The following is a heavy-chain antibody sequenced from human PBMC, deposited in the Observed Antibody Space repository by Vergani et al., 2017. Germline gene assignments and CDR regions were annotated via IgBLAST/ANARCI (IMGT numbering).Heavy chain of an antibody. CDR2: INPNSGGT. V-gene: IGHV1-2*06. CDR3: ARARIAQNWFDP. J-gene: IGHJ5*02. D-gene: IGHD6-6*01. CDR1: GYTLTGYY. Sequence: QVQLVQSGAEVKKPGASVKVSCKASGYTLTGYYMHWVRQAPGEGLEWMGRINPNSGGTNYAQKFQGRVTMTRDTSISTAYMELGRLRSDDTAVYYCARARIAQNWFDPGGEGALVTVSS.